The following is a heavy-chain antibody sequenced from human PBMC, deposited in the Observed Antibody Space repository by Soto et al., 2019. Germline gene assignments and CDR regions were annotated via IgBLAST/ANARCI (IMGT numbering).Heavy chain of an antibody. Sequence: SETLSLTCTVSGDSLRSSYHYWGWIRQLPGKGLEWIGSIYYTGNTYYNPSLKSRVSISVDMATNEISLRLRAESIADTAVYYCVRVEMYAGEFNPNFDRCGQRALVTVYS. CDR1: GDSLRSSYHY. V-gene: IGHV4-39*01. J-gene: IGHJ4*02. D-gene: IGHD2-8*01. CDR3: VRVEMYAGEFNPNFDR. CDR2: IYYTGNT.